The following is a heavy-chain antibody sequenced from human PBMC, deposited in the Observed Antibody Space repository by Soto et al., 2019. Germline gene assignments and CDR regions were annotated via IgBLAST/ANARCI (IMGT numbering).Heavy chain of an antibody. D-gene: IGHD1-26*01. Sequence: QVQLVESGGGVVQPGKSLRLSCATSGFTFRNYGMHWVRQAPGQGLEWVAVIWYDGSKTYYADSVKGRFTISRDDSKNTLYLQMNSLRVDDTAADYCVRDVGVVVPEFDHWGQGTLVSVSS. CDR2: IWYDGSKT. CDR1: GFTFRNYG. V-gene: IGHV3-33*01. J-gene: IGHJ4*02. CDR3: VRDVGVVVPEFDH.